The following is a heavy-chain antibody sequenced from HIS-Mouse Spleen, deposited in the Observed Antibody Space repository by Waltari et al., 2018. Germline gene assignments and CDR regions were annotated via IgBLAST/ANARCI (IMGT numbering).Heavy chain of an antibody. J-gene: IGHJ2*01. V-gene: IGHV4-39*07. Sequence: QLQLQESGPGLVKPSDTLSPTCTVPGCSISTLTYYWGWIRPPPGKGLEWIGSIYYSGSTYYNPSLKSRVTISVDTSKNQFSLKLSSVTAADTAVYYCAREIPYSSSWYDWYFDLWGRGTLVTVSS. CDR2: IYYSGST. CDR1: GCSISTLTYY. D-gene: IGHD6-13*01. CDR3: AREIPYSSSWYDWYFDL.